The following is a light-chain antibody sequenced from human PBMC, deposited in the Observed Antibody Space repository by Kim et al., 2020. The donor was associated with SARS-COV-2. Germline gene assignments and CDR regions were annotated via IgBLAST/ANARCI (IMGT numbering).Light chain of an antibody. CDR3: QQYGSSPRT. V-gene: IGKV3-20*01. Sequence: SPGERDTPSCRASHSVSSSYLAWYQQKPGQAPRLLIYGASSRATGIPDRFSGSGSGTDFTLTISRLEPEDFAVYYCQQYGSSPRTFGEGTKVEIK. CDR2: GAS. J-gene: IGKJ4*02. CDR1: HSVSSSY.